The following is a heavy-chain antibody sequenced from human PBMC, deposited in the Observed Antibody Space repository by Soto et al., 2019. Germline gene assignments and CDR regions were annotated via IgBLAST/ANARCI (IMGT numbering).Heavy chain of an antibody. J-gene: IGHJ5*02. CDR1: GFTVSSNY. Sequence: GGSLRLSCAASGFTVSSNYMSWVRQALGKGLEWVSVIYSGGSTYYADSVKGRFTISRDNSKNTLYLQMNSLRAEDTAVYYCARSGRDYDYGGNSVSDWFDPWGQGTLVTVSS. CDR2: IYSGGST. V-gene: IGHV3-53*01. CDR3: ARSGRDYDYGGNSVSDWFDP. D-gene: IGHD4-17*01.